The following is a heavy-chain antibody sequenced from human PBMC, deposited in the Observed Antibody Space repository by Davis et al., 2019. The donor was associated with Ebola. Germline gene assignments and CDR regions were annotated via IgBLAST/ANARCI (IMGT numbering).Heavy chain of an antibody. V-gene: IGHV4-59*08. D-gene: IGHD2-2*01. CDR2: IYYSGST. CDR3: ARGVGGYCSSTSCRAEYYYGMDV. Sequence: SETLSLTCTVYGGSISSYYWSWIRQPPGKGLEWIGYIYYSGSTNYNPSLKSRVTISVDTSKNQFSLKLSSLTAADTAVYYCARGVGGYCSSTSCRAEYYYGMDVWGQGTTVTVSS. CDR1: GGSISSYY. J-gene: IGHJ6*02.